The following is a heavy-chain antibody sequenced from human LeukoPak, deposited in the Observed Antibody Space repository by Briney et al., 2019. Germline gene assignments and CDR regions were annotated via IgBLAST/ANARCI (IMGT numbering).Heavy chain of an antibody. CDR2: INPSGGST. CDR3: ARRGRNYYDSSGPIDY. D-gene: IGHD3-22*01. V-gene: IGHV1-46*01. CDR1: GYTFTSYY. Sequence: GASVKVSCKASGYTFTSYYMHWVRQAPGQGLEWMGIINPSGGSTSYAQKFQGRVTMTRDTSMSTVYMELSSLRSEDTAVYYCARRGRNYYDSSGPIDYWGQGTLVTVSS. J-gene: IGHJ4*02.